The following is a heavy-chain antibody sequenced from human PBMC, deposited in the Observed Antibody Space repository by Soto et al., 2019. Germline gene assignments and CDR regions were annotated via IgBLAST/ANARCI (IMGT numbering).Heavy chain of an antibody. CDR1: GFTFSSYH. D-gene: IGHD2-15*01. CDR3: ARDDLVTSHFDN. CDR2: ISASSSTI. J-gene: IGHJ4*02. V-gene: IGHV3-48*01. Sequence: EVHLVESGGGLVQPGGSLRLSCAASGFTFSSYHMNWVRQTPGKGLQWLSYISASSSTIFYADSVTGRFTISRDNAKNSLYLQMNSLRAEDTAVYYCARDDLVTSHFDNWGQGTLVTVSS.